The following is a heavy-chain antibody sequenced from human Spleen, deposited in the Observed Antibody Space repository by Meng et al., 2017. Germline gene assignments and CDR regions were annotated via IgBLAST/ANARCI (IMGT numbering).Heavy chain of an antibody. J-gene: IGHJ4*02. CDR3: ARGFNGGNSGAFGY. D-gene: IGHD4-23*01. CDR1: GFTVSTND. CDR2: INTSGNTI. V-gene: IGHV3-11*01. Sequence: VQLVESGGGLVHPGGPLRLYCSASGFTVSTNDISWIRQAPGKGLEWISYINTSGNTIYYTDSVKGRFAISRDNAKNSLYLQMSSLRAEDTAVYYCARGFNGGNSGAFGYWGQGTLVTVSS.